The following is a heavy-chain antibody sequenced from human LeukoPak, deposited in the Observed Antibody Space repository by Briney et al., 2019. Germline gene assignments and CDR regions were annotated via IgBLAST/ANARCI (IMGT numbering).Heavy chain of an antibody. Sequence: GGSLRLSCAASRFTFSSYSMNWVRQAPGKGLEWVANIKQDGSETYSVDSVRGRFTISRDNANNLLYLQMSSLRAEDTAVYYCARGYSDFWSTTLGIYFDYWGQGTLVTVSS. CDR3: ARGYSDFWSTTLGIYFDY. J-gene: IGHJ4*02. V-gene: IGHV3-7*04. D-gene: IGHD3-3*01. CDR2: IKQDGSET. CDR1: RFTFSSYS.